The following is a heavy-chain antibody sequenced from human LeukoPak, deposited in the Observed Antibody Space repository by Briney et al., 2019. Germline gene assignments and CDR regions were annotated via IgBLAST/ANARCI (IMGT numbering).Heavy chain of an antibody. Sequence: WRSLRLSCVGSKFTFSHYGMHWVRPAPGKGVEWVAVIWNDGSSQYYADSVKGRFTVSRDNSQKTLYLQMNSLRPDDTAVYYCAKDAERGFDYRNSLENWGQGTLVTVSS. CDR2: IWNDGSSQ. J-gene: IGHJ4*02. V-gene: IGHV3-33*06. CDR1: KFTFSHYG. CDR3: AKDAERGFDYRNSLEN. D-gene: IGHD4-11*01.